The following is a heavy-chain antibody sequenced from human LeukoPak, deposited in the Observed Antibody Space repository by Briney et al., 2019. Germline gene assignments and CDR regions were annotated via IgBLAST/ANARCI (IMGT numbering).Heavy chain of an antibody. J-gene: IGHJ4*02. V-gene: IGHV1-18*01. CDR2: ISAYNGNT. CDR1: GYTFTSYG. D-gene: IGHD6-6*01. Sequence: ASVKVSCKASGYTFTSYGISWVRQAPGQGLEWMGWISAYNGNTNYAQKLQGRVTMTTDTSTSTAYMELRSLRSDDTAVYYCARDISSSYYRYYFDYWGQGTLVTVSS. CDR3: ARDISSSYYRYYFDY.